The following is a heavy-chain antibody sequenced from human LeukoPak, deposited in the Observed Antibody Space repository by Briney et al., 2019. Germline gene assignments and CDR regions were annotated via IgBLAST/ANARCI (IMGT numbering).Heavy chain of an antibody. D-gene: IGHD4-17*01. CDR1: AFTFSSSA. CDR2: ISFDGTDA. CDR3: ARARAPVTRISSFYI. Sequence: PGGSLRLSCTGFAFTFSSSAFHWVRQAPGKGLEWLSVISFDGTDAFYADSVKGRFTISRDNPKNTLYLQMNSLRADDTAVYCCARARAPVTRISSFYIWGQGTMVTVSS. J-gene: IGHJ3*02. V-gene: IGHV3-30*14.